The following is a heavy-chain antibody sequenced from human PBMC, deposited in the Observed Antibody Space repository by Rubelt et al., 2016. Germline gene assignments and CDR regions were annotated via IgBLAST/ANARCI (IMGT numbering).Heavy chain of an antibody. Sequence: QVQLVQSGAEVKKPGASVKVSCKVSGYTLTELSMHWVRQAPGKGLEWMGGFDPEDGETIYAQKFQGRVTMTEDTSTDTAYMELRSLGSDDTAVYYCARYPEFAVPPTYWGQGTLVTVSS. V-gene: IGHV1-24*01. D-gene: IGHD2-2*02. J-gene: IGHJ4*02. CDR2: FDPEDGET. CDR3: ARYPEFAVPPTY. CDR1: GYTLTELS.